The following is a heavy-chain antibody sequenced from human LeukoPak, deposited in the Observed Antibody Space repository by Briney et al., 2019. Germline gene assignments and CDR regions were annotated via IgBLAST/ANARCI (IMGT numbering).Heavy chain of an antibody. CDR1: GFTFSSYW. CDR2: IKQDGSEK. V-gene: IGHV3-7*01. D-gene: IGHD3-22*01. Sequence: TGRSLRLSCAASGFTFSSYWMSWVRQAPGKGLEWVANIKQDGSEKYYVDSVKGRFTISRDNAKNSLYLQMNSLRAEDTAVYYCAREMYYYDSSGQNFDYWGQGTLVTVSS. CDR3: AREMYYYDSSGQNFDY. J-gene: IGHJ4*02.